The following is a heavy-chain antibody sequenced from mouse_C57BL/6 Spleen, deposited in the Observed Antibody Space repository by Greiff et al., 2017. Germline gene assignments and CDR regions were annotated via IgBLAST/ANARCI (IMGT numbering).Heavy chain of an antibody. CDR2: IWTGGGT. J-gene: IGHJ4*01. CDR1: GFSLTSYA. D-gene: IGHD3-2*01. V-gene: IGHV2-9-1*01. CDR3: ARTLTAHASWGYAMDY. Sequence: VKLVESGPGLVAPSQSLSITCTVSGFSLTSYAISWVRQPPGKGLEWLGVIWTGGGTNYNSALKSRLSISKDNSKGQVFLKMNSLQTDDTARYYCARTLTAHASWGYAMDYWGQGTSVTVSS.